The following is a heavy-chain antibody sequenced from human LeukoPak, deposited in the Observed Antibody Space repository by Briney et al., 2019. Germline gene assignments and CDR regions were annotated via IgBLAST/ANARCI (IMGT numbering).Heavy chain of an antibody. D-gene: IGHD6-19*01. V-gene: IGHV1-2*02. Sequence: ASVKVSCKASRSTFTGYYLHWVRQAPGQGLEWMGWINPNSGGTKYAQKFQGRVTMTRDTSISTAYMELSRLRSDDTAVYYCARVEAVPFYYYNAMDVWGQGTTVTVS. CDR2: INPNSGGT. CDR3: ARVEAVPFYYYNAMDV. CDR1: RSTFTGYY. J-gene: IGHJ6*02.